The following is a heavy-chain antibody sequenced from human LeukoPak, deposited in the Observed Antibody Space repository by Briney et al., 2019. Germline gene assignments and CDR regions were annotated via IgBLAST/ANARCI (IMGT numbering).Heavy chain of an antibody. CDR2: INPNSGGT. CDR3: ARDYSSGWYRGSNFDY. Sequence: GASVKVSCKASGYTFTGYYMHWVRQAPGQGLEWMGWINPNSGGTNYAQKFQGRVTMTRDTSISTAYMELSRLRSDDTAVYYCARDYSSGWYRGSNFDYWGQGTLVTVSS. CDR1: GYTFTGYY. V-gene: IGHV1-2*02. D-gene: IGHD6-19*01. J-gene: IGHJ4*02.